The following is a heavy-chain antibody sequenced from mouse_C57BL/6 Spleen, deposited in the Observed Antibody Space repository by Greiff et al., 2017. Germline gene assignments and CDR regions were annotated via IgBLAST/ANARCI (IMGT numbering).Heavy chain of an antibody. D-gene: IGHD2-3*01. CDR2: INPSTGGT. CDR3: ASRWDWFAY. CDR1: GYSFTGYY. V-gene: IGHV1-42*01. Sequence: EVQLQQSGPELVKPGASVKISCKASGYSFTGYYMNWVKQSPEKSLEWIGEINPSTGGTTYDQKFKAKATLTVDKSSSTAYMQLKSLTSEDSAVYYCASRWDWFAYWGQGTLVTVSA. J-gene: IGHJ3*01.